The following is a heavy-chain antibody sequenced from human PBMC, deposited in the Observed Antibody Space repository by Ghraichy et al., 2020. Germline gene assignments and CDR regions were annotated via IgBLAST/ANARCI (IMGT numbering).Heavy chain of an antibody. CDR2: ISGSGGST. D-gene: IGHD2-8*01. CDR1: GFTFSSYA. V-gene: IGHV3-23*01. Sequence: GGSLRLSCAASGFTFSSYAMSWVRQAPGKGLEWFSTISGSGGSTYYADSVKGRFTISRDNSKNTLYLQMNSLRAEDTAVYYCAKDPNGVGNWFDPWGQGSLVTVSS. CDR3: AKDPNGVGNWFDP. J-gene: IGHJ5*02.